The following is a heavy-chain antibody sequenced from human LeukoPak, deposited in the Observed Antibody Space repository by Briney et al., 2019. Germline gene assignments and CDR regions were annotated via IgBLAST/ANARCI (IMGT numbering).Heavy chain of an antibody. CDR2: ISGSGGST. CDR3: AKDQSGSYYLLDY. CDR1: GFTFSTYA. Sequence: PGGSLRLSCSVPGFTFSTYAMSWVRQAPGKGLEWVSTISGSGGSTFYADSVKGRFTISRDNFKNTLYLQMNSLRAEDTAVYYCAKDQSGSYYLLDYWGQGTLVTVSS. J-gene: IGHJ4*02. D-gene: IGHD1-26*01. V-gene: IGHV3-23*01.